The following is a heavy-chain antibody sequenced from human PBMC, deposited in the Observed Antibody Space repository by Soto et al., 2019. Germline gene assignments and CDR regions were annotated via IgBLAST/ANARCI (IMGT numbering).Heavy chain of an antibody. J-gene: IGHJ4*02. V-gene: IGHV4-31*01. CDR1: NASITSSGYY. Sequence: QVQLQESGPRLVEASQTLSLTCTVSNASITSSGYYWSWVRQPPGKRLEWIGYIYHSGSTFYSPSLQSLLTMSVDTSKNQLSLTLRSVTAADTAVYHCARMSGAYNVPDYCGQGTLVTVSS. CDR2: IYHSGST. D-gene: IGHD1-1*01. CDR3: ARMSGAYNVPDY.